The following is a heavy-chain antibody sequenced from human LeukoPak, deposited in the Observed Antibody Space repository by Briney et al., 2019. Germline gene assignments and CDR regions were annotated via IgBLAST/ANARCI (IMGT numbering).Heavy chain of an antibody. CDR2: ISGSGGST. D-gene: IGHD3-10*01. V-gene: IGHV3-23*01. J-gene: IGHJ4*02. Sequence: GGSLRLSCAASGFTFSSYAMSWVRQAPGKGLEWVSGISGSGGSTYYADSVKGRFTISRDNSKNTLSLQMNTLRAEDTAVYYCARDLRYHGSGTSLFDYWGQGTLVTVSS. CDR3: ARDLRYHGSGTSLFDY. CDR1: GFTFSSYA.